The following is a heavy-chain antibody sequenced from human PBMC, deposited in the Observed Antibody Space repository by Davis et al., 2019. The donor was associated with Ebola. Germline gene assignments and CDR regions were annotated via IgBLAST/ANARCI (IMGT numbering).Heavy chain of an antibody. D-gene: IGHD4-23*01. CDR2: IWYDGSNK. J-gene: IGHJ4*02. CDR1: GFTFSSYD. CDR3: ARAPRYGGSFDY. V-gene: IGHV3-33*08. Sequence: GESLKISCAASGFTFSSYDMHWVRQAPGKGLEWVAVIWYDGSNKYYADSVKGRFTISRDNSKNTLYLQMNSLRAEDTAVYYCARAPRYGGSFDYWGQGTLVTVSS.